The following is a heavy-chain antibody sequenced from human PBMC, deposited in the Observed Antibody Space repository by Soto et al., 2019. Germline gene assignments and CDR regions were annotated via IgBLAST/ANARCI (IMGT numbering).Heavy chain of an antibody. V-gene: IGHV1-69*13. CDR1: GGTFSSYA. Sequence: ASVKVSCKASGGTFSSYAISWVRQAPGQGLEWMGGIIPIFGTANYAQKLQGRVTITADESTSTAYMEMSSLRSEDTAVYYCAIGPGIGVRSFDYYMDVWGKGTTVTVSS. D-gene: IGHD2-8*01. CDR2: IIPIFGTA. CDR3: AIGPGIGVRSFDYYMDV. J-gene: IGHJ6*03.